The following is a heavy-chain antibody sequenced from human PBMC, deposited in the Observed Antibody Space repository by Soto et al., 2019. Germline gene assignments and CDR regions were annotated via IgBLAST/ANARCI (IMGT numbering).Heavy chain of an antibody. J-gene: IGHJ4*02. CDR2: ISAGGAST. CDR1: GFTFNNYA. CDR3: AKDRRGSSRLGTIDY. Sequence: GGSLRLSCAASGFTFNNYAMSWVRQAPGKGLEWVSVISAGGASTNYADSVKGRFTISRDNSKNTLYLQVNSLRVEDTAVYYCAKDRRGSSRLGTIDYWGQGTLVTVSS. V-gene: IGHV3-23*01. D-gene: IGHD6-13*01.